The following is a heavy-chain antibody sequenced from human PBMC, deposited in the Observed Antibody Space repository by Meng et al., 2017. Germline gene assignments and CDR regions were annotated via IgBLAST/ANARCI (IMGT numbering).Heavy chain of an antibody. CDR2: MNPNSGNT. V-gene: IGHV1-8*01. Sequence: ASVKVPCKASGYTFTSYDINWVRQATGQGLEWMGWMNPNSGNTGYAQKFQGRVTMTRNTSISTAYMELRSLRSEDTAVYYCASLEYGDYQNDAFDIWGQGTMVTVSS. J-gene: IGHJ3*02. CDR1: GYTFTSYD. CDR3: ASLEYGDYQNDAFDI. D-gene: IGHD4-17*01.